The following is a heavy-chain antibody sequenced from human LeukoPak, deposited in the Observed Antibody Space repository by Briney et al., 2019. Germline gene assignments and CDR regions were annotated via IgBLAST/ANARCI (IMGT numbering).Heavy chain of an antibody. J-gene: IGHJ4*02. CDR1: GFTFSSYE. D-gene: IGHD3-16*02. Sequence: GGSLRLSCAGSGFTFSSYEMNWVRQAPGKGLEWVSYISSSGRTINYADSVKGRFTISRDNAKNSLYLQMNSLSAEDTALYYCAREGTTITFGELIAKFDYWGQGTLVTVSS. CDR2: ISSSGRTI. CDR3: AREGTTITFGELIAKFDY. V-gene: IGHV3-48*03.